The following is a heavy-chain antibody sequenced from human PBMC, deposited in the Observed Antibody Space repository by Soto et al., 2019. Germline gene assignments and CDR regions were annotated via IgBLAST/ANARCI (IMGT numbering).Heavy chain of an antibody. CDR2: IIPIFGTA. CDR3: ARESVAARDYYYYGMDV. J-gene: IGHJ6*02. CDR1: GGTFSSYA. D-gene: IGHD6-6*01. V-gene: IGHV1-69*12. Sequence: QVQLVQSGAEVKKPGSSVKVSCKASGGTFSSYAISWVRQAPGQGLEWMGGIIPIFGTANYAQKFQGRVTITADESTSTAYMELGSLRSEDTAVYYCARESVAARDYYYYGMDVWGQGTTVTVSS.